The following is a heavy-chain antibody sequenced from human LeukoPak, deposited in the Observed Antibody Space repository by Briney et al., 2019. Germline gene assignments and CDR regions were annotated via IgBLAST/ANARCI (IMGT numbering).Heavy chain of an antibody. CDR3: ARDHMVRGVSIY. Sequence: GGSLRRSCSASGFTFSSYSMNWVRHAPGKGLEWVSSISSSSSYIYYADSVKGRFTISRDNAKNSLYLQMNSLRAEDTAVYYCARDHMVRGVSIYWGQGTLVTVSS. CDR1: GFTFSSYS. V-gene: IGHV3-21*01. CDR2: ISSSSSYI. D-gene: IGHD3-10*01. J-gene: IGHJ4*02.